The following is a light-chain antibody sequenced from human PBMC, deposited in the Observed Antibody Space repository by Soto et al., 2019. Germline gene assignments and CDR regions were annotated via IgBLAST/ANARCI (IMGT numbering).Light chain of an antibody. CDR3: QRFNSYPVT. V-gene: IGKV1-5*03. Sequence: DIQMTQSPSTLSASVGDRVTITCRASQSIGNSLAWYQQKPVKAPKHLIYKASNLQSGVPSRFSGSGSGTEFTLTISSVQPDYFATYYCQRFNSYPVTFGQGTKPEI. CDR2: KAS. CDR1: QSIGNS. J-gene: IGKJ2*01.